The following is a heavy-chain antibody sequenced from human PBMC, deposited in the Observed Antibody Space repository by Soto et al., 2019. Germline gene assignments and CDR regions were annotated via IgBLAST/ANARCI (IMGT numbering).Heavy chain of an antibody. V-gene: IGHV1-69*01. D-gene: IGHD3-22*01. J-gene: IGHJ4*02. CDR1: GGTFSSYA. CDR2: IIPIFGTA. Sequence: QVQLVQSGAEVKKPGSSVKVSCKASGGTFSSYAISWVRQAPGQGLEWMGGIIPIFGTANYAQKFQGRVTITADESTSTAYMELSSLRSEDTAVYYCARVRYYYDSSGYVEDYCGQGSLVTVSS. CDR3: ARVRYYYDSSGYVEDY.